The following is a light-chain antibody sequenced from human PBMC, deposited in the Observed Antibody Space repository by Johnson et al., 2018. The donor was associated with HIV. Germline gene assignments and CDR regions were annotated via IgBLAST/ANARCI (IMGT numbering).Light chain of an antibody. CDR1: SSNIGNYF. CDR3: GTWDSILSAYV. CDR2: DNH. J-gene: IGLJ1*01. Sequence: HSVLSQPPSVSAAPGQKVTISCSGSSSNIGNYFVSWYQQLPGTAPKVLIYDNHKRPSGIPDRVSGSKSGTSANPGLTGLQTGDEADYYCGTWDSILSAYVFGTGTKVTAL. V-gene: IGLV1-51*01.